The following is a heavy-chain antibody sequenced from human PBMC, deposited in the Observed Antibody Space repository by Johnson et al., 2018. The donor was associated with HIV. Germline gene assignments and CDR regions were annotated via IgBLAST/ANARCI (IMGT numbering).Heavy chain of an antibody. D-gene: IGHD4-17*01. Sequence: VQLVESGGGLVQPGGSLRLSCAASGFTVSSNYMSWVRQAPGKGLAWVSVIYSGGSTYYADSVKGRFTISRDNSKTKLYLQMNSLRAEDTAVYYCATGSPTVTTNAFDIWGQGTMVTVSS. V-gene: IGHV3-66*01. CDR2: IYSGGST. CDR3: ATGSPTVTTNAFDI. J-gene: IGHJ3*02. CDR1: GFTVSSNY.